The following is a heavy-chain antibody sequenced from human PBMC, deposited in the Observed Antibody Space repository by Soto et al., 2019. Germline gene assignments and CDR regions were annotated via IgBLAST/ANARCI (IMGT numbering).Heavy chain of an antibody. D-gene: IGHD3-10*02. CDR1: GYTFTSYY. J-gene: IGHJ4*02. CDR3: ARGVLFGEPEGYYFDY. CDR2: INPSGGST. Sequence: ASVKVSCKASGYTFTSYYMHWVRQAPGQGLEWMGIINPSGGSTSYAQKFQGRGTMTRDTSTSTVYMELSSLRSEDTAVYYCARGVLFGEPEGYYFDYWGQGTLVTVSS. V-gene: IGHV1-46*01.